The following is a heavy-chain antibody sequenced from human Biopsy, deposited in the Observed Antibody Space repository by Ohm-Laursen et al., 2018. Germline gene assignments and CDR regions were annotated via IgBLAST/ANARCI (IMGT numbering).Heavy chain of an antibody. Sequence: TLSLTCTVSGGSFTGHYWSWIRQLPGKGLEWIGHISYTGYTSYNASLKSRVTISVDTSWHHFSLRLSSLTAADTAVYYCARGSNDFGGLYFPRWGQGTLLTVSS. CDR3: ARGSNDFGGLYFPR. V-gene: IGHV4-59*11. J-gene: IGHJ4*02. CDR2: ISYTGYT. D-gene: IGHD4-23*01. CDR1: GGSFTGHY.